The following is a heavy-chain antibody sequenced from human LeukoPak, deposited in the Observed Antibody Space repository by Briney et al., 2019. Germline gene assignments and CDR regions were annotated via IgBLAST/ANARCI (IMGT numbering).Heavy chain of an antibody. CDR2: INPNSGGT. Sequence: ASVKVSCKASGYTFTGYYMHWVRQAPGQGLEWMGWINPNSGGTNFAQKFQGRVTMTRDTSISTAYMEVTRLRSDDTAVYYCARDFGGIAVAGDAFDIWGQGTMVTVSS. CDR3: ARDFGGIAVAGDAFDI. J-gene: IGHJ3*02. D-gene: IGHD6-19*01. V-gene: IGHV1-2*02. CDR1: GYTFTGYY.